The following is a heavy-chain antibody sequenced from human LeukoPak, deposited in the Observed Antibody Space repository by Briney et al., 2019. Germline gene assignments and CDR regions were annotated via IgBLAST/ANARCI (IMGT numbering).Heavy chain of an antibody. D-gene: IGHD5-18*01. V-gene: IGHV3-23*01. Sequence: GGSLRLSCAASGLTFRDSAMSWVRRAPGKGLEWVAAIGDSGHNTFYADSVKGRFTISRDNSKNTLYLQMNSLRAEDTAVYYCARDRGYSYGPVVGYFDYWGQGTLVTVSS. J-gene: IGHJ4*02. CDR1: GLTFRDSA. CDR2: IGDSGHNT. CDR3: ARDRGYSYGPVVGYFDY.